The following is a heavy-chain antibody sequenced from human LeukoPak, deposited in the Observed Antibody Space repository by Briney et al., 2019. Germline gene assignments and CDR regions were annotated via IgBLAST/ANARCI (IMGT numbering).Heavy chain of an antibody. CDR2: IYTSGST. CDR3: ASTIAAAGTRSFDY. J-gene: IGHJ4*02. CDR1: GCSISSGSYY. Sequence: SQTLSLTCTVSGCSISSGSYYWSWIRQPAGKGLEWIGRIYTSGSTNYNPSLKRRTTITVNTSKNQFSLKLSSVTAADTAVYYCASTIAAAGTRSFDYWGQGTLVTVSS. D-gene: IGHD6-13*01. V-gene: IGHV4-61*02.